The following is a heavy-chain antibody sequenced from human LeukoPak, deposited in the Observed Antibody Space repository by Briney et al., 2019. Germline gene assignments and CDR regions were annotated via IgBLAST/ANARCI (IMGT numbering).Heavy chain of an antibody. V-gene: IGHV3-53*01. Sequence: GGSLRLSCAASGFTVSSNYMSWVRQAPGKGLEWVSVIYSGGSTYYADSVKGRFTISRDNSKNTLYLQMNSLRAEDTAVYYCAKDRVVGDPEVVDYWGQGTLVTVSS. D-gene: IGHD1-26*01. CDR3: AKDRVVGDPEVVDY. J-gene: IGHJ4*02. CDR2: IYSGGST. CDR1: GFTVSSNY.